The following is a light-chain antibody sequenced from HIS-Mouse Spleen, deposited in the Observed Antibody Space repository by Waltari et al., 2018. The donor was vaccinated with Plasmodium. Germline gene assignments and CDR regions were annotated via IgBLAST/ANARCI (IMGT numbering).Light chain of an antibody. Sequence: SYELTQPPSVSVSPGQTARITCSGDALPKQYAYWYQQKPGQAPVLVIYKDSERPSGIPERFSVSSSGTTVTLTISGVQAEDEADYYCQSADSSGTYVVFGGG. CDR1: ALPKQY. J-gene: IGLJ2*01. CDR2: KDS. V-gene: IGLV3-25*03. CDR3: QSADSSGTYVV.